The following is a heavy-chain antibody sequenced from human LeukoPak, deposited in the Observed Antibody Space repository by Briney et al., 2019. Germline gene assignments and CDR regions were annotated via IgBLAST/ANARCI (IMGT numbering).Heavy chain of an antibody. Sequence: PSGTLSLTCAVSGGSISSSNWWSWVRQPPGKGLEWIGEIYHSGSTNYNPSLKGRVTISVDKSKNQFSLKLSSVTAADTAVYYCARVLAKWELLNWGQGTLVTVSS. CDR1: GGSISSSNW. D-gene: IGHD1-26*01. V-gene: IGHV4-4*02. CDR2: IYHSGST. J-gene: IGHJ4*02. CDR3: ARVLAKWELLN.